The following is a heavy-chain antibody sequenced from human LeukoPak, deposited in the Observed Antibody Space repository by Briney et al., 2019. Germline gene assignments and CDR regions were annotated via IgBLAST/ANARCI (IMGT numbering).Heavy chain of an antibody. V-gene: IGHV3-23*01. CDR2: ISGSGGST. J-gene: IGHJ6*03. Sequence: GGSLRLSCAASGFTFSSYGMSWVRQAPGKGLEWVSAISGSGGSTYYADSVKGRFTISRDNSKNTVHLLMNSLRTEDTAVYYCVKDWSYCSSTSCYLDYMDVWGKGATVTISS. CDR3: VKDWSYCSSTSCYLDYMDV. CDR1: GFTFSSYG. D-gene: IGHD2-2*01.